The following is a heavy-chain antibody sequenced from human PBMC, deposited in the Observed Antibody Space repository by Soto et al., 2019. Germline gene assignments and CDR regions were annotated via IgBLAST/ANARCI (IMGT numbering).Heavy chain of an antibody. J-gene: IGHJ4*02. CDR2: IKSDGSGT. CDR1: GFPFSSYW. CDR3: ARGDGARYAGNGYLGRH. V-gene: IGHV3-74*01. Sequence: EVQLVESGGGLVQPGESLTLSCAASGFPFSSYWMHWVRQAPGKGLVWVSRIKSDGSGTYYADSVQDRFTISRDNARNTLYLQMNSLRVEDTAVYFCARGDGARYAGNGYLGRHWGQGTLVTVSS. D-gene: IGHD5-18*01.